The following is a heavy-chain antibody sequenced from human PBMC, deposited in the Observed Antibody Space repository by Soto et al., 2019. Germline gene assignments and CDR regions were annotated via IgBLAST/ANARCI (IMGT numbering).Heavy chain of an antibody. Sequence: QVQMVESGGGVVQPGRSLRLSCAASGFSFSTYGMHWVRQAPGKGLEWMAVISNDGSNKYYAGCVKGRFTISRDNSKDTLFLQMNSLRGEDTAIYYCAKVIRADSTSSNFYYYSGMDVWGKGTPVTVSS. D-gene: IGHD6-6*01. V-gene: IGHV3-30*18. CDR1: GFSFSTYG. J-gene: IGHJ6*04. CDR3: AKVIRADSTSSNFYYYSGMDV. CDR2: ISNDGSNK.